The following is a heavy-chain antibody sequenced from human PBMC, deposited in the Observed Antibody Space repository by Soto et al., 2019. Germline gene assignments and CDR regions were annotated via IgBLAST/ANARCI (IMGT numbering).Heavy chain of an antibody. J-gene: IGHJ4*02. CDR1: GYTFTSDY. V-gene: IGHV1-46*01. CDR2: INPSGGST. Sequence: QVQLVQSGAEVKKRGASVTVSCKASGYTFTSDYMHWVRQAPGQGLEWMGIINPSGGSTSYAQKFQGRVTMTRDTSTSTVYMELSSLRSEDTAVYYFARGVGATKSHFDYWGQGTLVTVSS. CDR3: ARGVGATKSHFDY. D-gene: IGHD1-26*01.